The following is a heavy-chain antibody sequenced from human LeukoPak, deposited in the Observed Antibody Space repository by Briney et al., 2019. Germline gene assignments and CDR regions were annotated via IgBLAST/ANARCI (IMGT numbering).Heavy chain of an antibody. CDR2: IYYSGST. V-gene: IGHV4-59*01. CDR3: ARSMVRVVTGYGMDV. CDR1: GGSISSYY. Sequence: WETLSLTCTVSGGSISSYYWSWIRQPPGKGLEWIGYIYYSGSTNYNPSLKSRVTISVDTYKNQFSLKLSSVTAADTAVYYCARSMVRVVTGYGMDVWGQGTTVTVSS. J-gene: IGHJ6*02. D-gene: IGHD3-10*01.